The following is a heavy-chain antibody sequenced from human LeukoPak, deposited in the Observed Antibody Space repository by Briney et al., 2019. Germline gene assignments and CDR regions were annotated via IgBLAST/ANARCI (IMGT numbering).Heavy chain of an antibody. D-gene: IGHD4-11*01. V-gene: IGHV4-61*02. CDR1: GGSISSSNYY. J-gene: IGHJ4*02. Sequence: PSETLSLACTVSGGSISSSNYYWTWIRQPAGKGLEWIGRIYISGTPNYNPSLRGRVTMSIDTSMNQFSLKLTSVTAADTAVYYCAREKMTTITTIDYWGQGTLVTVSS. CDR3: AREKMTTITTIDY. CDR2: IYISGTP.